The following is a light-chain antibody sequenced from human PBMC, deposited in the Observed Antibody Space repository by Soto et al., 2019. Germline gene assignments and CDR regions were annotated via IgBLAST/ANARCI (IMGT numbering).Light chain of an antibody. CDR2: GAS. V-gene: IGKV3-15*01. Sequence: EIVLTQSPATLSVSPGERATLSCRASESVRTSLAWYQQKPDRSPSLLIYGASNRATGLPARFSGSGSGTEFTLTISSLQSEDFAVYYCQQYSDWPRTFGQGTKLEFK. CDR3: QQYSDWPRT. J-gene: IGKJ1*01. CDR1: ESVRTS.